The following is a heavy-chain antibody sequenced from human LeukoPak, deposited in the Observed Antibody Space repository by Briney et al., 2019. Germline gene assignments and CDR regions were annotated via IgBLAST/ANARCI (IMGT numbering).Heavy chain of an antibody. V-gene: IGHV1-69*05. CDR3: ARARYDILTGYYDYYYYYMDV. D-gene: IGHD3-9*01. CDR2: IIPIIGTA. J-gene: IGHJ6*03. Sequence: GASVKVSCKASGGTFSSYAISWVRQAPGQGLEWMGGIIPIIGTANYAQKFQGRVTITTDESTSTAYMELSSLRSEDTAVYYCARARYDILTGYYDYYYYYMDVWGKGTTVTVSS. CDR1: GGTFSSYA.